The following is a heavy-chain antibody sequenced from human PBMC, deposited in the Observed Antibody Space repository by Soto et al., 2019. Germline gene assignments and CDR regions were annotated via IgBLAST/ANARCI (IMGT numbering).Heavy chain of an antibody. CDR3: ARELIVGPAEYFQD. Sequence: PGGSLRLSCVASGFTFKYDWMSWVRQSPGKGLEWVANINDDGSEEYYLDSVRGRFTISRDNAKNSLFLHMNSLTTEDTAVYFCARELIVGPAEYFQDWGQGTPVNVSS. CDR1: GFTFKYDW. CDR2: INDDGSEE. D-gene: IGHD1-26*01. V-gene: IGHV3-7*01. J-gene: IGHJ1*01.